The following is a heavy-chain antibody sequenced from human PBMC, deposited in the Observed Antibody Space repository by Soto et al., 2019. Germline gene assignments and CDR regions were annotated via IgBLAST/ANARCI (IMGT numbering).Heavy chain of an antibody. CDR3: ARGPVAVAGTYPDY. CDR2: IYSGGST. Sequence: EVQLVESGGGLIQPGGSLRLSCAASGFTVSSNYMSWVRQAPGKGLEWVSVIYSGGSTYYADSVKGRFTISRDNSKNTLYLQMNSLRAEDTAVYYCARGPVAVAGTYPDYWGQGTLVTVSS. CDR1: GFTVSSNY. D-gene: IGHD6-19*01. J-gene: IGHJ4*02. V-gene: IGHV3-53*01.